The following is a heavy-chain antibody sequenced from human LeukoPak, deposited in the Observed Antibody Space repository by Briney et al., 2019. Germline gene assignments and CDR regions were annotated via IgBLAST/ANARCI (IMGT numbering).Heavy chain of an antibody. Sequence: PGRSLRLSCAASGFTFDDYAMHWVRQAPGKGLEWVSGISWNSGSIGYADSVKGRFTISRDNAKNSLYLQMNSLRAEDMALYYCAAKRGSYSAGFGFDHRGQGTLVTVSS. V-gene: IGHV3-9*03. J-gene: IGHJ4*01. D-gene: IGHD1-26*01. CDR3: AAKRGSYSAGFGFDH. CDR2: ISWNSGSI. CDR1: GFTFDDYA.